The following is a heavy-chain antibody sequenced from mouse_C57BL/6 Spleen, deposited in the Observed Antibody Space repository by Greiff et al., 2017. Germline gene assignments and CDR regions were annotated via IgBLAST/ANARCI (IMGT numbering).Heavy chain of an antibody. D-gene: IGHD6-1*01. CDR2: ILPGSGST. J-gene: IGHJ4*01. CDR3: VAGPDAKGY. CDR1: GYTFTGYW. V-gene: IGHV1-9*01. Sequence: QVQLQQSGAELMKPGASVKLSCTATGYTFTGYWIAWVQQRPGHGLEWIGEILPGSGSTNYHEKFKGKATFTADTSSNTDYVQLSSLPTEVSAIYCCVAGPDAKGYWGHGTSVTVSS.